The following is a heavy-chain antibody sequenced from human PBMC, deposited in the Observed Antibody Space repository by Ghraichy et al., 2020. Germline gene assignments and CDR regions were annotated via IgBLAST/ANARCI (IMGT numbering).Heavy chain of an antibody. CDR2: INHSGST. Sequence: SETLSLTCAVYGGSFSGYYWSWIRQPPGKGLEWIGEINHSGSTNYNPSLKSRVTISVDTSKNQFSLKLSSVTAADTAVYYCARGSSRLFDYWGQGTLVTVSS. D-gene: IGHD6-13*01. J-gene: IGHJ4*02. CDR1: GGSFSGYY. CDR3: ARGSSRLFDY. V-gene: IGHV4-34*01.